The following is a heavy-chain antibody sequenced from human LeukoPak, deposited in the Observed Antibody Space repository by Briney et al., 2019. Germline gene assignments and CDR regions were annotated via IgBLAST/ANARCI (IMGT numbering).Heavy chain of an antibody. V-gene: IGHV3-73*01. Sequence: TGGSLRLSCAASGFTFSGSAMHWVRQASGKGLEWVGRIRSKANGYATAYAASVKGRFTISRDDSKNTAYLQMNSLKTEDTAVYYCTRRYLLAAFDIWGQGTMVTVSS. D-gene: IGHD2-21*01. CDR3: TRRYLLAAFDI. CDR1: GFTFSGSA. J-gene: IGHJ3*02. CDR2: IRSKANGYAT.